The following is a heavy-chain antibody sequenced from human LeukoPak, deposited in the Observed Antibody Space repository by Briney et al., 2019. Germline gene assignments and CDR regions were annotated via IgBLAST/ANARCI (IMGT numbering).Heavy chain of an antibody. CDR2: IRPMNSDM. J-gene: IGHJ4*02. Sequence: GESLKISCKGSGYNFNTYWVAWVRQLPGKGLEWIGIIRPMNSDMRYSPSFQGLVTISADRSISTAYLQWSSLTASDTAMYYCASRPFETTVVPWDFYWGQGTQVTVSS. V-gene: IGHV5-51*01. CDR3: ASRPFETTVVPWDFY. D-gene: IGHD4-23*01. CDR1: GYNFNTYW.